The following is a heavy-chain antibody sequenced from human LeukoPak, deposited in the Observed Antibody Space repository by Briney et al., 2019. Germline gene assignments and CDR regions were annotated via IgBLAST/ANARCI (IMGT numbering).Heavy chain of an antibody. J-gene: IGHJ2*01. CDR2: IYYIGST. V-gene: IGHV4-59*12. CDR3: ARDRRGIATAGYWYFDL. CDR1: GGSISTYY. D-gene: IGHD6-13*01. Sequence: SETLSLTCTVSGGSISTYYWSWIRQPPGKGLDWIGYIYYIGSTNYNPSLKSRVTISVDTSKNQFSLKLSSVTAADTAVYYCARDRRGIATAGYWYFDLWGRGTLVTVSS.